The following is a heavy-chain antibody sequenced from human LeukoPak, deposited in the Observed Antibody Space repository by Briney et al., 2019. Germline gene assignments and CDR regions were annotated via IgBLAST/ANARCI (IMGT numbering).Heavy chain of an antibody. CDR3: AKEGRSLQTY. CDR2: IKEDGTET. D-gene: IGHD5-24*01. Sequence: GGSLRLSCAASGFMFSSNWMSWVRLAPGKGLEWVANIKEDGTETYYVDSVKGRFTISRDNAKNSLYLQMNSLRVEDTAVYYCAKEGRSLQTYWGQGILVTVSS. CDR1: GFMFSSNW. J-gene: IGHJ4*02. V-gene: IGHV3-7*03.